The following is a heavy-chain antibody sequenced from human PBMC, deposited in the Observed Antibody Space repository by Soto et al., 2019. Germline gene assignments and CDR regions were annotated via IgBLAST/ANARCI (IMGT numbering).Heavy chain of an antibody. CDR3: ATRPPDTPYRRGFDG. CDR2: VYHSGTT. J-gene: IGHJ4*03. V-gene: IGHV4-61*01. D-gene: IGHD5-18*01. Sequence: PSETLSLTCTVAGGYVSSGTYYWTWIRQSPGKGPEWIGYVYHSGTTNYNPSLESRVTMSLDTSKNQFSLKLSAVTTADTAVYYFATRPPDTPYRRGFDGGAQGRL. CDR1: GGYVSSGTYY.